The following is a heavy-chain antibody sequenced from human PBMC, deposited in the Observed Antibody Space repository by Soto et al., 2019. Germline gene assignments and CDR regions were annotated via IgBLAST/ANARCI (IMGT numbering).Heavy chain of an antibody. Sequence: EVQLVESGGGLVKPGGSLSLSCAASGFTFSNVWMSWVRQAPGKGLEWVGRIKRRADGGTTDYATPVRGRFTVSRDDSKITLYLQMNSLKTEDTAVYYCTAGYCSCGSCYSVVYWGQGTLVTVYS. CDR3: TAGYCSCGSCYSVVY. CDR1: GFTFSNVW. D-gene: IGHD2-15*01. CDR2: IKRRADGGTT. J-gene: IGHJ4*02. V-gene: IGHV3-15*01.